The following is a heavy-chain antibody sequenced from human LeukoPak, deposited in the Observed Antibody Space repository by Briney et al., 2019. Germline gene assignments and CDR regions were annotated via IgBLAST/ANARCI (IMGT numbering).Heavy chain of an antibody. CDR3: ARRDMVRELYYRDV. D-gene: IGHD3-10*01. CDR2: VNPNSGGT. V-gene: IGHV1-2*02. J-gene: IGHJ6*03. CDR1: GYTFTGYY. Sequence: GASVKVSCKASGYTFTGYYMHRVRQAPGQGLEWMGWVNPNSGGTDYAQKFQGRITMTRETSISTAYMELNSLRSDDTAVYYCARRDMVRELYYRDVGPRDTTLTLS.